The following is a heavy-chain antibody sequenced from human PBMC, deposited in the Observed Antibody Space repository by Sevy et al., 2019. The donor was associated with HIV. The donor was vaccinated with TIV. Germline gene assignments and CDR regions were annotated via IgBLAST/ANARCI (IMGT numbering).Heavy chain of an antibody. V-gene: IGHV3-66*01. CDR2: MYSDGST. Sequence: GGSLRLSCAASGFPVSSNYMSWVRQAPGKGLEWVSVMYSDGSTYHADSVKGRFTISRDNSKNTLYLQMNSLRVEDTAVYYCARGKSGYGSGLDYWGQGTLVTVSS. D-gene: IGHD5-18*01. CDR1: GFPVSSNY. J-gene: IGHJ4*02. CDR3: ARGKSGYGSGLDY.